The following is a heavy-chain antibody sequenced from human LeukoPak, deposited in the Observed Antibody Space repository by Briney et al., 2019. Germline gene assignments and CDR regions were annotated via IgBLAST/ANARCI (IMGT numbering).Heavy chain of an antibody. CDR1: GFTFSSYG. Sequence: GGSLRLSCAASGFTFSSYGMHWVRQAPGKGLEWVAFIRYDGSNKYYADSVKGRFTISRENSKNTLYLQMTSLEAEDTAVLYCAKGDTAMVSSYSDYWGQGTLVTVSS. CDR3: AKGDTAMVSSYSDY. D-gene: IGHD5-18*01. J-gene: IGHJ4*02. V-gene: IGHV3-30*02. CDR2: IRYDGSNK.